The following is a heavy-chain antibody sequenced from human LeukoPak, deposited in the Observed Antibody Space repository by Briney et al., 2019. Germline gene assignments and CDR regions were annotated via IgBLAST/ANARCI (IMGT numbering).Heavy chain of an antibody. CDR2: INPNSGGT. V-gene: IGHV1-2*02. Sequence: ASVKVSCKASGYTFTGYYMHWVRQAPGQGLEWMGWINPNSGGTNYAQKFQGRVTMTRDTSISTAYMELSRLRFDDTAVYYCARAQYSYGSGIDYWGQGTLVTVSS. D-gene: IGHD5-18*01. J-gene: IGHJ4*02. CDR1: GYTFTGYY. CDR3: ARAQYSYGSGIDY.